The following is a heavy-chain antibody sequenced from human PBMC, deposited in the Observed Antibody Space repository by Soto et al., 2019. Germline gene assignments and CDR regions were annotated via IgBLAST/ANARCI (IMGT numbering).Heavy chain of an antibody. Sequence: QLQLQESGPGLVKPSETLSLTCTVSGGSISSSSYYWGWIRQPPGKGLEWIGSIYYSGSTYYNPSLKSRVTISVDTSKNQFSLKLSSVTAADTAVYYCAGPSPYCSGGSCYYDYWGQGTLVTVSS. D-gene: IGHD2-15*01. V-gene: IGHV4-39*01. CDR2: IYYSGST. CDR1: GGSISSSSYY. CDR3: AGPSPYCSGGSCYYDY. J-gene: IGHJ4*02.